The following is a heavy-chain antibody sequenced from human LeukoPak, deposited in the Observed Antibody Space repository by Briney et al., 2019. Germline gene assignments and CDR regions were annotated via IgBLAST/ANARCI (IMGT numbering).Heavy chain of an antibody. CDR1: GGSFSGYY. V-gene: IGHV4-34*01. J-gene: IGHJ6*02. CDR3: ARGYYYDSSGYPATPYYYYGMDV. D-gene: IGHD3-22*01. CDR2: INHSGST. Sequence: SETLSLTCAVYGGSFSGYYWSWIRQPPGKGLEWIGEINHSGSTNYNPSLKSRVTISVDTSKNQFSLKLSSVTAADTAVYYCARGYYYDSSGYPATPYYYYGMDVWGQGTTVTVSS.